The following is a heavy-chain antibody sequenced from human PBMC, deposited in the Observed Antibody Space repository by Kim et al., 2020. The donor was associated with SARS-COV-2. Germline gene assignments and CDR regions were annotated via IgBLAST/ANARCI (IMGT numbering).Heavy chain of an antibody. CDR3: AREPDIVVVVAAFYYGMDV. V-gene: IGHV3-23*01. J-gene: IGHJ6*02. D-gene: IGHD2-15*01. Sequence: KGRFTSSRDNSKNTLYLQRNSLRAEDTAVYYCAREPDIVVVVAAFYYGMDVWGQGTTVTVSS.